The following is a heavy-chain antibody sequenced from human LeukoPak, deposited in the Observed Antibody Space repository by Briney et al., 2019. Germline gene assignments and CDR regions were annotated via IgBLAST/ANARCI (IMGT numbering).Heavy chain of an antibody. J-gene: IGHJ4*02. V-gene: IGHV3-23*01. CDR1: GFTFSSQG. CDR3: AKDRVCSSTSCYGNFDY. Sequence: GGSLRLSCAASGFTFSSQGMSWVRQAPGEGLEWVSTISGSGGSTTYAGSVKGRFTISRDNSKNTLYLQMNSLRAEDTAIYYCAKDRVCSSTSCYGNFDYWGQGTLVTVSS. CDR2: ISGSGGST. D-gene: IGHD2-2*01.